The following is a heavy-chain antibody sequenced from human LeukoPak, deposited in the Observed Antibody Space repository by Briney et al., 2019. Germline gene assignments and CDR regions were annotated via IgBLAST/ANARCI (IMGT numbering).Heavy chain of an antibody. V-gene: IGHV3-23*01. D-gene: IGHD5-12*01. CDR1: GFTFSNSA. Sequence: GGSLRLSCAASGFTFSNSAMSWVRQAPGKGLEWVSISDSDGSTYYADSVKGRFTISRDHSKNSLYLQMNSLRAEDTAVYYCARATGYVDPFDQWGQGTLVTVSS. J-gene: IGHJ4*02. CDR3: ARATGYVDPFDQ. CDR2: ISDSDGST.